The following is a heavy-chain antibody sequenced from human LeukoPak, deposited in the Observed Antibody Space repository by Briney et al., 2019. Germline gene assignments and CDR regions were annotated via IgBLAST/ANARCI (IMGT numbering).Heavy chain of an antibody. CDR1: GFTFSSYG. D-gene: IGHD3-10*01. CDR2: ISGSGGST. Sequence: GGSLRLSCAASGFTFSSYGMSWVRQAPGKGLEWVSAISGSGGSTYYADSVKGRFTISRDNSKNTLYLQMNSLRAEDTAVYYCAKDPTITMVRGVLAYWGQGTLVTISS. V-gene: IGHV3-23*01. J-gene: IGHJ4*02. CDR3: AKDPTITMVRGVLAY.